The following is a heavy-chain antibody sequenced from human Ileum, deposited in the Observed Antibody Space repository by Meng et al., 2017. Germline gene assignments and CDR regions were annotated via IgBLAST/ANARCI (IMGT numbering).Heavy chain of an antibody. V-gene: IGHV4-61*08. D-gene: IGHD7-27*01. CDR1: GGSVSSDGFQ. CDR3: ARDHWGSLDY. CDR2: AST. Sequence: QAELQEPGPGRVRPAETLSLICTVSGGSVSSDGFQWGWVRQPPGKGLEWIGYASTNYNPSLKSRVTISLDTSKNQFSLELSSVTAADTAVYYCARDHWGSLDYWGQGILVTVSS. J-gene: IGHJ4*02.